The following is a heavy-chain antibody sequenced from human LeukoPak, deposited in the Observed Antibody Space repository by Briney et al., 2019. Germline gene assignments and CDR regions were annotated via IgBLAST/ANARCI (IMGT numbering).Heavy chain of an antibody. CDR3: AKDPNSSGYVS. J-gene: IGHJ4*02. V-gene: IGHV3-43D*03. CDR1: GFTFSSYD. Sequence: GGSLRLSCAASGFTFSSYDMHWVRQATGKGLEWVSAISWGGHSSFYADSVKGRFTISRDNNKNSLFSQMNSLRPEDTALYYCAKDPNSSGYVSWGQGTLVTVSS. D-gene: IGHD3-22*01. CDR2: ISWGGHSS.